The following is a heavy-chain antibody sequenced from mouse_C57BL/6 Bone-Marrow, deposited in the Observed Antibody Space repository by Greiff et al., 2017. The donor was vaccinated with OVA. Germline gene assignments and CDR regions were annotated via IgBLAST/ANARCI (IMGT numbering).Heavy chain of an antibody. J-gene: IGHJ2*01. CDR1: GYTFTSYW. CDR2: IYHTDSET. Sequence: QVQLQQPGAELVRPGSSVKLSCKASGYTFTSYWMDWVKQRRGPLHEWIGNIYHTDSETHYNQKFKDKATLTVDKSSSTAYMQLSSLTSEDSAVYYCARSLYYYGSSYGYFDYWGQGTTLTVSS. D-gene: IGHD1-1*01. CDR3: ARSLYYYGSSYGYFDY. V-gene: IGHV1-61*01.